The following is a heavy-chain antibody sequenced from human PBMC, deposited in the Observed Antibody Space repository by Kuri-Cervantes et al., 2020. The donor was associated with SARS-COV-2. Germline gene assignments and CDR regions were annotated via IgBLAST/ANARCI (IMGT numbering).Heavy chain of an antibody. J-gene: IGHJ4*02. CDR2: ISWNSGSI. CDR1: GFTFDDYA. Sequence: LSLTCAASGFTFDDYAMHWVRQAPGKGLEWVSGISWNSGSIGYADSVKGRFTISRDNSKNTLYLQMNSLRAEDTAVYYCAKCGGGDCYSSPPDYWGQATLATVSS. CDR3: AKCGGGDCYSSPPDY. D-gene: IGHD2-21*02. V-gene: IGHV3-9*01.